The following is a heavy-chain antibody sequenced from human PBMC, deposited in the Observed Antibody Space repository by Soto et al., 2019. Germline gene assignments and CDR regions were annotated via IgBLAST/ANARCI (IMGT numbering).Heavy chain of an antibody. CDR3: ATSGGGWHMGY. J-gene: IGHJ4*02. D-gene: IGHD2-15*01. CDR2: IHHTGST. CDR1: GGSISGTDW. Sequence: QVQLQESGPGLVKPLETLSLTCAVSGGSISGTDWWSWVRQVPGKGVEWIGEIHHTGSTNYNPSLKSRVTISVDNSKNQFSLNLYSVTAADTAVYYCATSGGGWHMGYWGQGTLVTVSS. V-gene: IGHV4-4*02.